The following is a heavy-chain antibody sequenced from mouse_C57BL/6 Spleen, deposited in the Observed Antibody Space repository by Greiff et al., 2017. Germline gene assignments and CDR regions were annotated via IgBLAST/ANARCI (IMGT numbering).Heavy chain of an antibody. CDR2: ISSGGSYT. J-gene: IGHJ4*01. V-gene: IGHV5-6*01. CDR3: ARERYYYGISSYAMYY. D-gene: IGHD1-1*01. Sequence: EVQLVESGGDLVKPGGSLKLSCAASGFTFSSYGMSWVRQTPDKRLEWVATISSGGSYTYYPDSVKGRFTISSDNAKNTLYLQISSLKSEDTAMYFCARERYYYGISSYAMYYWGQGNSVTVSS. CDR1: GFTFSSYG.